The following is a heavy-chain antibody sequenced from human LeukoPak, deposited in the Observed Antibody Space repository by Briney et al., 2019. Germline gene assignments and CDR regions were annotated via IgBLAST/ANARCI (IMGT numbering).Heavy chain of an antibody. D-gene: IGHD2-2*01. J-gene: IGHJ6*03. CDR1: GGSISSGSYY. CDR2: IYTSGST. V-gene: IGHV4-61*02. Sequence: PSETLSLTCTVSGGSISSGSYYWSWIRQPAGKGLEWIGRIYTSGSTNYNPSLKSRVTISVDPSKNQFSLKLSSVTAADTAVYYCARGSGENCSSTSCYFHYYYYMDVWGKGTTVTVSS. CDR3: ARGSGENCSSTSCYFHYYYYMDV.